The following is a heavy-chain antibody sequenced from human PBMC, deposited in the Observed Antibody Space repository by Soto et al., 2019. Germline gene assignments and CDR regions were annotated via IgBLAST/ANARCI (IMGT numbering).Heavy chain of an antibody. CDR2: FHPAAES. J-gene: IGHJ4*02. D-gene: IGHD1-26*01. V-gene: IGHV4-4*07. CDR3: ASLGPTIDY. Sequence: SETLSLTCTVSGGSINNYYWNWIRQPAGRGLEWLGRFHPAAESHYNASLRSRISMSSDASKNQVSLNLNSVTAADTALYYCASLGPTIDYWGPGIRVTVSS. CDR1: GGSINNYY.